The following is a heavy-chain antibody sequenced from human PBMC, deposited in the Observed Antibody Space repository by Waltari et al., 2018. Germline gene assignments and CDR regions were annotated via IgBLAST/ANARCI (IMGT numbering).Heavy chain of an antibody. CDR2: LSSGGGTI. CDR1: GFTFSNYN. J-gene: IGHJ5*02. D-gene: IGHD1-26*01. CDR3: VREGSGFDP. Sequence: VQLVESGGGLVQPGWSLRLSCAAPGFTFSNYNFNWVRQAPGKGLEWVSFLSSGGGTIFYPESVKGRFTIARDDAKSSLYLLMNSLRAEDTAVYYCVREGSGFDPWGQGTQVTVSS. V-gene: IGHV3-48*03.